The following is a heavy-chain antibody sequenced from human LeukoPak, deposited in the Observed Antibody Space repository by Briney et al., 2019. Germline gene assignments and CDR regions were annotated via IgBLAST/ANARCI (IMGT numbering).Heavy chain of an antibody. D-gene: IGHD3-16*01. CDR1: GFTFDDYA. CDR3: AKDGGMYYSYGMDV. J-gene: IGHJ6*02. CDR2: ISWNSGSI. Sequence: GRSLRLSCAASGFTFDDYAMHWVRQAPGKGLEWVSGISWNSGSIGYADSVKGRFTISRDNAKNSLYLQMNSLRAEDTALYYCAKDGGMYYSYGMDVWGQGTTVTVSS. V-gene: IGHV3-9*01.